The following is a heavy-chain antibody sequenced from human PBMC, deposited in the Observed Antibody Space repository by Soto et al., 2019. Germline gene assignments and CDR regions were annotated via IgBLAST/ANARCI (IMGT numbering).Heavy chain of an antibody. CDR3: ARVRTKVTTSDAFDI. J-gene: IGHJ3*02. V-gene: IGHV4-31*03. CDR1: GGSISSGGYY. Sequence: QVQLQESGPGLVKPSQTLSLTCTVSGGSISSGGYYWSWIRQHPGKGLEWMGYIYYSGSTYYNPSVKSRVTISVDTSKKQFSLKLSSVTAADTAVYYCARVRTKVTTSDAFDIWGQGTMVTVSS. D-gene: IGHD4-17*01. CDR2: IYYSGST.